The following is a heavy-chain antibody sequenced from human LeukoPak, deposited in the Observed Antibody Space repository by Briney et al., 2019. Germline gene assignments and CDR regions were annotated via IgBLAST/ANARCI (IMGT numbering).Heavy chain of an antibody. V-gene: IGHV3-30*02. J-gene: IGHJ6*03. D-gene: IGHD6-19*01. CDR1: GFTFSSYG. CDR3: AKDKQWLDYYYYMDV. CDR2: IRYDGSNK. Sequence: PGGSLRLSCAASGFTFSSYGMHWVRQAPGKGLEWVAFIRYDGSNKYYADSVKGRFTISRDNSKNTPYLQMNSLRAEDTAVYYCAKDKQWLDYYYYMDVWGKGTTVTVSS.